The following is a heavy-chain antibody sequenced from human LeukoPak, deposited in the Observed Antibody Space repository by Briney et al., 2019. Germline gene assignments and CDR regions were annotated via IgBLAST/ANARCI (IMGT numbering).Heavy chain of an antibody. V-gene: IGHV4-61*08. Sequence: SETLSLTCAVSGGSISSGGYSRSWIRQPPGKGLEWIGYIYYSGSTNYNPSLKSRVTISVDTSKNQFSLKLSSVTAADTAVYYCARETSSGWYYAFDIWGQGTMVTVSS. CDR1: GGSISSGGYS. CDR2: IYYSGST. D-gene: IGHD6-19*01. J-gene: IGHJ3*02. CDR3: ARETSSGWYYAFDI.